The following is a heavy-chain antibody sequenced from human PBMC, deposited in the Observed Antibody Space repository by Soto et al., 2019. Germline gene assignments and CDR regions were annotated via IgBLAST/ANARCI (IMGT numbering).Heavy chain of an antibody. Sequence: XGPTLVNPTQTLTLTCTFSGFSLITSGMCVSWIRQPPGKALEWLALIDWDDDKYYSTSLKTRLTISKDTSKNQVVLTMTNMDPVDTAPYYCERGTAAAGTRYDYCGQRTLVTVSS. CDR2: IDWDDDK. CDR3: ERGTAAAGTRYDY. V-gene: IGHV2-70*01. CDR1: GFSLITSGMC. J-gene: IGHJ4*02. D-gene: IGHD6-13*01.